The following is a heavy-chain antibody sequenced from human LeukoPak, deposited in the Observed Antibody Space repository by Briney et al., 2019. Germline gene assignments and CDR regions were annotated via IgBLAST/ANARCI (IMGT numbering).Heavy chain of an antibody. J-gene: IGHJ4*02. Sequence: GAPVKVSCKASGYTFTGYYMFWVRQAPGQGLEWMGWINPNTGATKYGQNFQGRVTLTRDTSIRTTFMELSSLRSDDTAVYYCARDERYCNGDNHYPDLGYWGQGTLVTVSS. CDR3: ARDERYCNGDNHYPDLGY. CDR2: INPNTGAT. CDR1: GYTFTGYY. V-gene: IGHV1-2*02. D-gene: IGHD2-15*01.